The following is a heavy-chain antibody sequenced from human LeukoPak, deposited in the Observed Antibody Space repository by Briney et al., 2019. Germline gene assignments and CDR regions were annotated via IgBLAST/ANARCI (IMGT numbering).Heavy chain of an antibody. D-gene: IGHD4-17*01. CDR1: GYTFTSYY. CDR2: INPSGGST. V-gene: IGHV1-46*01. J-gene: IGHJ3*02. CDR3: ARSFDYGDYGDAFDI. Sequence: GASVKVSCKASGYTFTSYYMHWVRQAPGQGLEWMGIINPSGGSTSYAQKFQGRVTMTRDMSTSTVYMEVSSLRSEDTAVYYCARSFDYGDYGDAFDIWGQGTMVTASS.